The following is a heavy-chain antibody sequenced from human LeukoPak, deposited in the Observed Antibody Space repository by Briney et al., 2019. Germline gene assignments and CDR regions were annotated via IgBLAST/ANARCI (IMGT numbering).Heavy chain of an antibody. CDR1: GYTFTGYY. Sequence: ASVKVSCKASGYTFTGYYIHWVRQAPGQGLECMGWISGYTGDTKYAQIFQGRFTVTTDTSTSTAYMELRSLTYDDTAVYYCARAGYCGDGGCRGGSAFDVWGQGTMVTVSS. CDR3: ARAGYCGDGGCRGGSAFDV. J-gene: IGHJ3*01. D-gene: IGHD2-15*01. CDR2: ISGYTGDT. V-gene: IGHV1-18*04.